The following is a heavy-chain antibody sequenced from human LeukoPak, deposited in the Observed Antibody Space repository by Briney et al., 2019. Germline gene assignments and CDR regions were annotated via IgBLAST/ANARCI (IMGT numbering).Heavy chain of an antibody. D-gene: IGHD6-19*01. CDR3: ARERIAVAGLFDY. CDR1: GFTFSSYW. V-gene: IGHV3-7*01. J-gene: IGHJ4*02. Sequence: GGSLRLSCAASGFTFSSYWMSWVRPAPGKGLEWVANIKQDGSEKYYVDSVKGRFTISRDNAKNSLYLQMNSLRAEDTAVYYCARERIAVAGLFDYWGQGTLVTVSS. CDR2: IKQDGSEK.